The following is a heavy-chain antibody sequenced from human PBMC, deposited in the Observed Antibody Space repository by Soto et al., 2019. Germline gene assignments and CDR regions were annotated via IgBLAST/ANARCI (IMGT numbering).Heavy chain of an antibody. CDR3: ARDEGYYYAASGYYYQV. Sequence: SVKVSCKASGGTFNVYTINWVRQAPGLGLEWMGRFNPILSMSNSALRFQGRVTLTADKSTSTAYMVLSSLRSDDTAVYYCARDEGYYYAASGYYYQVWXQGTLVTVSS. CDR2: FNPILSMS. V-gene: IGHV1-69*04. J-gene: IGHJ4*02. CDR1: GGTFNVYT. D-gene: IGHD3-22*01.